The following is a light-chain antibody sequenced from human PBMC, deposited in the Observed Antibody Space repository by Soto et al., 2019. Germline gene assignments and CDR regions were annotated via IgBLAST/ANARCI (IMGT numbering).Light chain of an antibody. V-gene: IGLV2-14*01. CDR3: NSYGSTSTRYV. CDR2: EVS. J-gene: IGLJ1*01. Sequence: QSVLTQPASVSGSPGQSITLSCTGTSSDVGGYNYVSWYQQHPGQAPKLMIDEVSYRPSGVSNRFSGSKSSNTASLTISGLQAEDEADYFCNSYGSTSTRYVFGTGTKVTVL. CDR1: SSDVGGYNY.